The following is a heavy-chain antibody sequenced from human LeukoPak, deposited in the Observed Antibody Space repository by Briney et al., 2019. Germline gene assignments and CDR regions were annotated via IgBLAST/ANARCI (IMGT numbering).Heavy chain of an antibody. CDR1: GGSISSSNW. V-gene: IGHV4-4*02. Sequence: SETLSLTCAVSGGSISSSNWWSWVRPPPGKGLEWIGEIYHSGSTNYNPSLKSRVTISVDKSKNQFSLKLSSVTAADTAVYYCARDPGYCSGGSRYSSGYWGQGTLVTVSS. J-gene: IGHJ4*02. CDR2: IYHSGST. CDR3: ARDPGYCSGGSRYSSGY. D-gene: IGHD2-15*01.